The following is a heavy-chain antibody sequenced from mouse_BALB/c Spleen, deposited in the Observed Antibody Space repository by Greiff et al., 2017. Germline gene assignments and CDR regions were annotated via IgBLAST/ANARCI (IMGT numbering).Heavy chain of an antibody. Sequence: VKVVESGAELMKPGASVKISCKATGYTFSSYWIEWVKQRPGHGLEWIGEILPGSGSTNYNEKFKGKATFTADTSSNTAYMQLSSLTSEDSAVYYCARRGYGSSYGFAYWGQGTLVTVSA. CDR3: ARRGYGSSYGFAY. CDR1: GYTFSSYW. D-gene: IGHD1-1*01. V-gene: IGHV1-9*01. CDR2: ILPGSGST. J-gene: IGHJ3*01.